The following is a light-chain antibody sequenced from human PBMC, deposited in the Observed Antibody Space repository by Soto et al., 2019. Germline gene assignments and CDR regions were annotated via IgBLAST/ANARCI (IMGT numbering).Light chain of an antibody. CDR1: QSVGTN. J-gene: IGKJ4*01. CDR2: GAS. CDR3: QQRSNWFLT. V-gene: IGKV3-15*01. Sequence: EIVVTQSPATLSVSPGERATLSCRASQSVGTNLAWYQQRPGQAPRLLIYGASTRATGIPARFSGSGSGTGFTLTITSLQSEDFAVYYCQQRSNWFLTFGGGTKVDI.